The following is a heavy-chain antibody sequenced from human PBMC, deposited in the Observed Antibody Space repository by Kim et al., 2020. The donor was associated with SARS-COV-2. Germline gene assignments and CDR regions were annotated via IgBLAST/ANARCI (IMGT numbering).Heavy chain of an antibody. Sequence: ASVKVSCKASGYTFTSYDINWVRQATGQGLEWMGWMNPNSGNTGYAQKFQGRVTMTRNTSISTAYMELSSLRSEDTAVYYCARGLLGQIVVVIAKYYYYGMDVWGQGTTVTVSS. CDR1: GYTFTSYD. D-gene: IGHD2-21*01. V-gene: IGHV1-8*01. J-gene: IGHJ6*02. CDR2: MNPNSGNT. CDR3: ARGLLGQIVVVIAKYYYYGMDV.